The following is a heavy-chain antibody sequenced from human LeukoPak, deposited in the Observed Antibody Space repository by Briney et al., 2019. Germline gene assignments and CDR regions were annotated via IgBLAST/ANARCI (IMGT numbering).Heavy chain of an antibody. CDR1: GGSISSYY. V-gene: IGHV4-59*08. J-gene: IGHJ4*02. Sequence: SETLSLTCTVSGGSISSYYWSWIRQPPGKGLEWIGYIYYSGSTNYNPSLKSRLTISVDTSKNQFSLKLSSVTAADTAVYYCTRLGRDYDILTGYYHPPLWGQGTLVTVSS. CDR3: TRLGRDYDILTGYYHPPL. CDR2: IYYSGST. D-gene: IGHD3-9*01.